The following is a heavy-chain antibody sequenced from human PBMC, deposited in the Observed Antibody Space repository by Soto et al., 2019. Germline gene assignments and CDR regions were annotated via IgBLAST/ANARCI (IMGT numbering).Heavy chain of an antibody. V-gene: IGHV1-69*06. D-gene: IGHD2-21*02. CDR3: ARSIVVVTAILRGYYYGMDV. Sequence: GASVKVSCKASGGTFSSYAISWVRQAPGQGLEWMGGIIPIFGTANYAQKFQGRVTITADKSTSTAYMELSSLRSEDTAVYYCARSIVVVTAILRGYYYGMDVWGQGTTVTVSS. J-gene: IGHJ6*02. CDR1: GGTFSSYA. CDR2: IIPIFGTA.